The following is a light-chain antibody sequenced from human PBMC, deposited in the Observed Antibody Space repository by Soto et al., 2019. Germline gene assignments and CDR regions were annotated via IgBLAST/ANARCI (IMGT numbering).Light chain of an antibody. CDR3: QQTYRSPLP. Sequence: DIQMTQSPSSLSASVGDNVTMSCRASQNILTYLNWYQQNPGRAPKLLIFGASILQDGVPSRFSGIGSGTEFTLTITSLRPEDFATYFCQQTYRSPLPFGPGTKVDV. J-gene: IGKJ3*01. CDR2: GAS. V-gene: IGKV1-39*01. CDR1: QNILTY.